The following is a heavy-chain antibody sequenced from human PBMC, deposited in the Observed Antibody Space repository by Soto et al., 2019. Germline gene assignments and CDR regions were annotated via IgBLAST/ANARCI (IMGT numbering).Heavy chain of an antibody. CDR3: ARHSGYATGAIDY. CDR2: ISSSSSYI. J-gene: IGHJ4*02. Sequence: GGSLRLSCAASGFTFSSYSMNWVRQAPGKGLEWVSSISSSSSYIYYADSVKGRFTISRDNAKNSLYLQMNSLRAEDTAVYYCARHSGYATGAIDYWGQGTLVTVSS. CDR1: GFTFSSYS. V-gene: IGHV3-21*01. D-gene: IGHD5-12*01.